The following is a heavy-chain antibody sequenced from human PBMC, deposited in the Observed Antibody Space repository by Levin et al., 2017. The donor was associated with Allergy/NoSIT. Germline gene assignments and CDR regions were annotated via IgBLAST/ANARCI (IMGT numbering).Heavy chain of an antibody. Sequence: AASVKVSCKGSCSRLPRSFLAFFLPFPFPGLEWMGIIYPDDSDTRFSPSFQGQVSISADKSISTVYLQWSTLKASDTAMYYCARQRGSLAGAFDIWGQGTMVTVSS. D-gene: IGHD1-26*01. J-gene: IGHJ3*02. V-gene: IGHV5-51*01. CDR1: CSRLPRSF. CDR2: IYPDDSDT. CDR3: ARQRGSLAGAFDI.